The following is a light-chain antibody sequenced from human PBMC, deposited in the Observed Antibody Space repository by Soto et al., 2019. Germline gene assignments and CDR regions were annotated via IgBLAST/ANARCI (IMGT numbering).Light chain of an antibody. CDR1: QTVGTR. CDR3: QQYFNWPPCT. J-gene: IGKJ2*02. CDR2: TAS. Sequence: EIVMTQSPATLSLSPGESATLSCTASQTVGTRLAWYQHKPGQAPRLLSYTASSRATSVPARFSGRGSGTEFTLTISSLEPDDFGYYYCQQYFNWPPCTFGQGTKVEI. V-gene: IGKV3-15*01.